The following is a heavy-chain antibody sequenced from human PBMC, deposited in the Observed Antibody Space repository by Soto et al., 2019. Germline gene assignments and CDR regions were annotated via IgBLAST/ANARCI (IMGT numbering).Heavy chain of an antibody. J-gene: IGHJ4*02. CDR1: GYTFTSYD. CDR2: IIPIFGTA. V-gene: IGHV1-69*13. CDR3: ARDWGTPGGFFDY. Sequence: GASVKVSCKASGYTFTSYDIHWVRQAPGQGLEWMGGIIPIFGTANYAQKFQGRVTITADESTSTAYMELSGLRSEDTAVYYCARDWGTPGGFFDYWGQGTLVTVSS. D-gene: IGHD3-16*01.